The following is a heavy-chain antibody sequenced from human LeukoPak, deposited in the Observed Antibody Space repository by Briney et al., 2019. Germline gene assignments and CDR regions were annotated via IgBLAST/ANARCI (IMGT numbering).Heavy chain of an antibody. CDR2: IYYSGST. V-gene: IGHV4-59*01. J-gene: IGHJ4*02. D-gene: IGHD3-3*01. CDR3: ASQGRDTIFGVVRGGHFDY. Sequence: SETLSLTCTVSGGSISSYYWSWIRQPPGKGLEWIGYIYYSGSTNHNPSLKSRVTISVDTSKNQFSLKLSSVTAADTAVYYCASQGRDTIFGVVRGGHFDYWGQGTLVTVSS. CDR1: GGSISSYY.